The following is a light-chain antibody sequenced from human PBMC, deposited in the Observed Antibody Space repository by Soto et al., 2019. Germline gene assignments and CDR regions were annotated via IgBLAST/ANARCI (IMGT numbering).Light chain of an antibody. Sequence: EIVMTQSPASLSVSPGERVTLSCRASQSVNNHLAWYQQKLGQAPRLLIFEASTRATGIPARFSGSGSGTEFTLTISSLQSEDFAIYYCQQYNHWYAFGQGTKLEIK. CDR1: QSVNNH. CDR2: EAS. J-gene: IGKJ2*01. V-gene: IGKV3-15*01. CDR3: QQYNHWYA.